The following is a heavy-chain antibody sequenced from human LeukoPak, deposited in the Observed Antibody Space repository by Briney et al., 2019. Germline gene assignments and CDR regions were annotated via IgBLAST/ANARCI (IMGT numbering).Heavy chain of an antibody. D-gene: IGHD3-22*01. CDR3: ARASSGYYSHFDY. CDR1: GGTFSSYA. V-gene: IGHV1-69*05. CDR2: IIPIFGTA. J-gene: IGHJ4*02. Sequence: SVKVSCKASGGTFSSYAISWVRQAPGQGLEWMGGIIPIFGTANYAQKFQGRVTMTRDTSTSAVYMELSSLRSEDTAVYYCARASSGYYSHFDYWGQGTLVTVSS.